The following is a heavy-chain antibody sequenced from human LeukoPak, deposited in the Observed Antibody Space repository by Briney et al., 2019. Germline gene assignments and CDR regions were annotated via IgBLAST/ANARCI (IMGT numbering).Heavy chain of an antibody. CDR1: GYTFTSYY. D-gene: IGHD4-17*01. CDR3: ARADDYGDYDGGNWFDP. V-gene: IGHV1-46*01. CDR2: INPSGGST. J-gene: IGHJ5*02. Sequence: ASVKVSCKASGYTFTSYYMHWVRQAPGQGLEWMGIINPSGGSTSYAQKFQGRVTMTRDTSTSTVYMELSSLRAEDTAVYYCARADDYGDYDGGNWFDPWGQGTLVTVSS.